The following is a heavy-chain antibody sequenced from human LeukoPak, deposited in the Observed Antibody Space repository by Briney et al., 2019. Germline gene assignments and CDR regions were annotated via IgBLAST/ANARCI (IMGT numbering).Heavy chain of an antibody. V-gene: IGHV4-39*07. J-gene: IGHJ4*02. D-gene: IGHD1-26*01. CDR1: GGSISSSSYY. CDR2: IYYSGST. Sequence: SETLSLTCTVSGGSISSSSYYWGWIRQPPGKGLEWIGSIYYSGSTYYNPSLKSRVTISVDTSKNQFSLKLSSVTAADTAVYYCARRSRGRSGSYDYWGQGTLVTVSS. CDR3: ARRSRGRSGSYDY.